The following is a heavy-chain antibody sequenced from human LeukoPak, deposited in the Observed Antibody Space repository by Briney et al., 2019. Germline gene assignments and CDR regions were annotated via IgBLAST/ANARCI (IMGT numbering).Heavy chain of an antibody. Sequence: ASVKVSCKASGGTFSSYAISWVRQAPGQGLEWMGGIIPIFGTANYAQKYQGRVTITADEATSTADMELSSLRSEDTAVYYCARGRGYSYGYCGPGGQGTLVTVSP. J-gene: IGHJ5*02. D-gene: IGHD5-18*01. CDR2: IIPIFGTA. V-gene: IGHV1-69*01. CDR1: GGTFSSYA. CDR3: ARGRGYSYGYCGP.